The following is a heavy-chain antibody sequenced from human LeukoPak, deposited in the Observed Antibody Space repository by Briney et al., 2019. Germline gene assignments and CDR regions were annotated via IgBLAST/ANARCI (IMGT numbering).Heavy chain of an antibody. CDR2: ISSGGSSI. V-gene: IGHV3-11*01. J-gene: IGHJ4*02. Sequence: GGSLRLSCAASGFIFSDYYMSWVRQAPGKGLEWVSYISSGGSSIYYADSVKGRFTISRDNAKNSLYLQMNSLRAEDTAVYYCAREPYYDSSGYCLDYWGQETLVTVSS. D-gene: IGHD3-22*01. CDR3: AREPYYDSSGYCLDY. CDR1: GFIFSDYY.